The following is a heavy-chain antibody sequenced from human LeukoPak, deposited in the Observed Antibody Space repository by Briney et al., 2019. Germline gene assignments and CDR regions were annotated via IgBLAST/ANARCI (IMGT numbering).Heavy chain of an antibody. J-gene: IGHJ4*02. Sequence: GASVKVSCKASGGTFSSYAISWVRQAPGQGIEGMGGIIPIFGTANYAQKFQGRVTITADESTSTAYMELSSLRSEDTAVYYCARGASSGWYVDYWGQGTLVTVSS. V-gene: IGHV1-69*13. CDR3: ARGASSGWYVDY. D-gene: IGHD6-19*01. CDR1: GGTFSSYA. CDR2: IIPIFGTA.